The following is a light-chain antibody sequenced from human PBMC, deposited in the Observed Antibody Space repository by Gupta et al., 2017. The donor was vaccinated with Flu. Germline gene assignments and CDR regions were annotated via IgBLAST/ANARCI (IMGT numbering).Light chain of an antibody. Sequence: IVLTQSPDILSLSPGERVTLSCRASQSIDTQLAWYQQKPGQAPRLLINDVSNRATGIPARFSGGGSGTDFTLTISRLEAGESAVYHCQQRVSCPITFGGGTXVEIK. CDR1: QSIDTQ. CDR3: QQRVSCPIT. CDR2: DVS. V-gene: IGKV3-11*01. J-gene: IGKJ4*01.